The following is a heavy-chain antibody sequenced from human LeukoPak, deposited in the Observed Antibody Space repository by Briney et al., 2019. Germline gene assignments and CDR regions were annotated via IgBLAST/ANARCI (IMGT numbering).Heavy chain of an antibody. CDR3: ARLSIAAAGRGAFDI. Sequence: PSETLSLTCAVYGGSFSGYYWSWIRQPPGKGLEWIGEINHSGSTNYNPSLKSRVTISVDTSKNQFSLKLSSVTAADTAVYYCARLSIAAAGRGAFDIWGQGTMVTVSS. D-gene: IGHD6-13*01. CDR1: GGSFSGYY. J-gene: IGHJ3*02. CDR2: INHSGST. V-gene: IGHV4-34*01.